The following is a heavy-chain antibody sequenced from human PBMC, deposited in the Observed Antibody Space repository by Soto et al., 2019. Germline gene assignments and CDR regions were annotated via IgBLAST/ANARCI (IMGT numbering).Heavy chain of an antibody. CDR1: GYTFTSYY. CDR3: ARDAQIGHGYSVYHTY. CDR2: INPSGGST. V-gene: IGHV1-46*01. D-gene: IGHD5-12*01. J-gene: IGHJ4*02. Sequence: QVQLVESGAEVTKPGASVKVSCKASGYTFTSYYIHWVRQAPGQGLEWVGLINPSGGSTTYAPKFQGRVTMTRETSTSTVYMELNSLRSEDTAVYFCARDAQIGHGYSVYHTYWGQGTLVTVSS.